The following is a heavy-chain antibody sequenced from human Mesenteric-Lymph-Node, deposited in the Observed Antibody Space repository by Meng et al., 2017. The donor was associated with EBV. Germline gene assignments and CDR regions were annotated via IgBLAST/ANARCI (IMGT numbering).Heavy chain of an antibody. CDR3: ATDRCSGGSCYSRFDP. J-gene: IGHJ5*02. Sequence: QVQLVQSGAEVKKTGSSVKVSCKAAGDTFSDYAFSWARQAPGQGLEWMGGILPVFGTGNYAQKFQGRVTITADKSTNTVYMELRSLRSEDTAVYYCATDRCSGGSCYSRFDPWGQGTLVTVSS. CDR2: ILPVFGTG. CDR1: GDTFSDYA. D-gene: IGHD2-15*01. V-gene: IGHV1-69*06.